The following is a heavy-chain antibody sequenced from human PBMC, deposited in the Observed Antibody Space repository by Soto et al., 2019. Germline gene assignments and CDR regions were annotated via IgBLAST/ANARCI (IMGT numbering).Heavy chain of an antibody. J-gene: IGHJ4*02. V-gene: IGHV3-23*01. D-gene: IGHD1-7*01. Sequence: PGGSLRLSCAASGFTFSSYAMSWVRQAPGKGLVWVSGISGSGGSTYYADSVKGRFTISRDNSKNTLYLQMNSLRAEDTAIYYCAKGITGTTRTDYWGQGTLVTVSS. CDR2: ISGSGGST. CDR1: GFTFSSYA. CDR3: AKGITGTTRTDY.